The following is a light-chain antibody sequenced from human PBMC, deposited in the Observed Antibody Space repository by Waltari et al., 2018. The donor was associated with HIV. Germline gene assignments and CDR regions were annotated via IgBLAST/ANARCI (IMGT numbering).Light chain of an antibody. CDR2: NAF. Sequence: EIVMTQSPPTLSLSPGERATLPCRASRSVTIKLAWYQQKPGQSPRLLIFNAFTRASGIPARFSGSGSGTEFTLTISSLKSEDSAVYYCQQYNDWPPLTFGGGTKVEIK. J-gene: IGKJ4*01. CDR1: RSVTIK. V-gene: IGKV3-15*01. CDR3: QQYNDWPPLT.